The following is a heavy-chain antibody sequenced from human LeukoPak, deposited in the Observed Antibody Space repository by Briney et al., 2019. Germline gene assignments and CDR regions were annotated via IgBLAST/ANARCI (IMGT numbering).Heavy chain of an antibody. CDR2: IYTSGST. CDR1: GGSISSYY. CDR3: ARVSQGGWRGYYFDY. D-gene: IGHD6-19*01. Sequence: SETLSLTCTVSGGSISSYYWSWIRQPAGKGLEWIGRIYTSGSTNYNPSLKSRVTISVDTSKNQFSLKLSSVTAAGTAVYYCARVSQGGWRGYYFDYWGQGALVTVSS. V-gene: IGHV4-4*07. J-gene: IGHJ4*02.